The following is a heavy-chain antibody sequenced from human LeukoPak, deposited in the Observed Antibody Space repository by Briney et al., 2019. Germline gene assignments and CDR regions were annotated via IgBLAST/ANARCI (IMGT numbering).Heavy chain of an antibody. CDR2: IYYSGST. CDR3: ARVGGYYGDYAWFDP. CDR1: GASISSYF. Sequence: SETLSLTCTVSGASISSYFWSWIRQPPGKGLEWIGYIYYSGSTNYNPSLKSRVTISVDTSKNQFSLKLSSVTAADTAVYYCARVGGYYGDYAWFDPWGQGTLVTVSS. J-gene: IGHJ5*02. V-gene: IGHV4-59*01. D-gene: IGHD4-17*01.